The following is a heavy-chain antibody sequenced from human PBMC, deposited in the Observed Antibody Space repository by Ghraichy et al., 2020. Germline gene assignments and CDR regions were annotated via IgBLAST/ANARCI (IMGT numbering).Heavy chain of an antibody. J-gene: IGHJ4*02. CDR3: TKGRDCRSASCYRDFDY. D-gene: IGHD2-2*01. CDR1: GLTFDDYA. CDR2: ISGDGAGT. Sequence: GGSLRLSCAACGLTFDDYAMHWVRQAPGKGLEWVSLISGDGAGTDYADSVKGRFTISRDNSKNSLYLQMNSLRTEDTALYYCTKGRDCRSASCYRDFDYWGQGTLVTVSS. V-gene: IGHV3-43*02.